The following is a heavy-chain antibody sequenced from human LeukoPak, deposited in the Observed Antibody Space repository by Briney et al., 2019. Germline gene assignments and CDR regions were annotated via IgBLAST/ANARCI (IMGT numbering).Heavy chain of an antibody. Sequence: ASVTVSCTASGYSLTTYYMHWVRQAPGQGLEWMGRINPNSGGTNYAQKFQGRVTMTRDTSISTAYMELSRLRSDDTAVYYCARVAAAGSDWGQGTLVTVSS. J-gene: IGHJ4*02. D-gene: IGHD6-13*01. CDR1: GYSLTTYY. V-gene: IGHV1-2*06. CDR2: INPNSGGT. CDR3: ARVAAAGSD.